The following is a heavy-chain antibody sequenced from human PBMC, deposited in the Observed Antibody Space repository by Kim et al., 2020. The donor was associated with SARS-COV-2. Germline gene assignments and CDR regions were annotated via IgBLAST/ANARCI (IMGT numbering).Heavy chain of an antibody. J-gene: IGHJ5*02. D-gene: IGHD2-2*02. Sequence: YAQKCQGRVTLTADESTSTAYMELSSLRSEDTAVYYCASGYQLLYGWFDPWGQGTLVTVSS. V-gene: IGHV1-69*01. CDR3: ASGYQLLYGWFDP.